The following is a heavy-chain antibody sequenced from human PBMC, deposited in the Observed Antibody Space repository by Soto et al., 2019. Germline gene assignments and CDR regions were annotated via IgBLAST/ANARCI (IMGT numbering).Heavy chain of an antibody. CDR1: RYIFTAYF. CDR3: ASHDPGARFDP. Sequence: QVQLVQSGAEVKKPGASVKVSCKAPRYIFTAYFMHWVRQAPGQGLEWMGWINPNNGATHYGLSFQGRVTMTRDTSISPAYMELSSLTSDDTAVYYCASHDPGARFDPWGQGTLVIVSS. D-gene: IGHD1-1*01. V-gene: IGHV1-2*02. CDR2: INPNNGAT. J-gene: IGHJ5*02.